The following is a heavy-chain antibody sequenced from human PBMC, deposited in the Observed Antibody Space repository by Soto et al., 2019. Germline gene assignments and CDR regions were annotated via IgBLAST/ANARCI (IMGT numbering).Heavy chain of an antibody. CDR2: IYYSGST. J-gene: IGHJ4*02. CDR3: ARRGCSSAGCPYYFDY. CDR1: GGSISDYY. Sequence: SDTLSLTCTVSGGSISDYYWSWIRQPPGKGLEWIGYIYYSGSTNYNPSLKSRVTISVDTSKNQFSLKLNSVTAADTAVYYCARRGCSSAGCPYYFDYWGQGTLVTVSS. D-gene: IGHD2-2*01. V-gene: IGHV4-59*07.